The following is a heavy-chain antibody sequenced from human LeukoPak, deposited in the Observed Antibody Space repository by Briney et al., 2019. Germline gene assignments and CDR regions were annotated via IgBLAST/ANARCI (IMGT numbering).Heavy chain of an antibody. Sequence: PGGSLRLSCAASGFTFSSYWMHWVRQAPGKGLVWVSRINSDESSTSYADSVKGRFTISRDNAKNTLYLQMNSLRAEDTAVYYCARYITVTDAFDIWGQGTMVTVSS. V-gene: IGHV3-74*01. CDR2: INSDESST. CDR1: GFTFSSYW. D-gene: IGHD4-17*01. J-gene: IGHJ3*02. CDR3: ARYITVTDAFDI.